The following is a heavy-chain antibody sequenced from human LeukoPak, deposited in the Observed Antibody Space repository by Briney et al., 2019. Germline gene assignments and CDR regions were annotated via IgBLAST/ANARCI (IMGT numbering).Heavy chain of an antibody. CDR2: INSDGSST. V-gene: IGHV3-74*01. CDR3: ARALYDSSGYATDY. D-gene: IGHD3-22*01. CDR1: GFTFSSYW. J-gene: IGHJ4*02. Sequence: GGSLRLSCAASGFTFSSYWMHWVRQDPGKGLVWVSRINSDGSSTSYADSVKGRFTISRDNAKNSLYLQMNSLRAEDTAVYYCARALYDSSGYATDYWGQGTLVTVSS.